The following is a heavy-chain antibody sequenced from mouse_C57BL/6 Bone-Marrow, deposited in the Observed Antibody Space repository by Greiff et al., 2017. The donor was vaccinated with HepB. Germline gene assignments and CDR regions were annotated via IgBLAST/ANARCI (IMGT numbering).Heavy chain of an antibody. CDR1: GYSITSGYY. CDR3: ARDRGYGSSFYFDY. J-gene: IGHJ2*01. Sequence: EVKLQESGPGLVKPSQSLSLTCSVTGYSITSGYYWNWIRQFPGNKLEWMGYISYDGSNNYNPSLKNRISITRDTSKNQFFLKLNSVTTEDTATYYCARDRGYGSSFYFDYWGQGTTLTVSS. D-gene: IGHD1-1*01. V-gene: IGHV3-6*01. CDR2: ISYDGSN.